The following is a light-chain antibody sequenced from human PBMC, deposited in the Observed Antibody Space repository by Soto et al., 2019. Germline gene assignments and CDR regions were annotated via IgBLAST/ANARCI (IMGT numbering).Light chain of an antibody. V-gene: IGLV2-14*01. CDR1: SSDVGGYNY. J-gene: IGLJ3*02. Sequence: QSALTQPASVSGSPGQSITISCTGTSSDVGGYNYVSWFQQHPGKAPKLKIYEVSNRPSGVSNRFSGSKSGHTASLTISELQAEDEADYYCTSFTTISTRVFGGGTKLTVL. CDR3: TSFTTISTRV. CDR2: EVS.